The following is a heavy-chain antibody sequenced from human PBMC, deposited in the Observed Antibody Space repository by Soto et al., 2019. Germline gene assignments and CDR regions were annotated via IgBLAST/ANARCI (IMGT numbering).Heavy chain of an antibody. D-gene: IGHD6-25*01. V-gene: IGHV3-30-3*01. J-gene: IGHJ6*02. Sequence: GGSLRLSCAASGFAFDTYAMHWVRQAPGKGLEWVALISSDGTKKHLADSVKGRFTISRDNSKNMVYLVVQSLKPEDMAVYYCAKAAAAAYYYYYYGMDVWGQGTTVTVSS. CDR2: ISSDGTKK. CDR1: GFAFDTYA. CDR3: AKAAAAAYYYYYYGMDV.